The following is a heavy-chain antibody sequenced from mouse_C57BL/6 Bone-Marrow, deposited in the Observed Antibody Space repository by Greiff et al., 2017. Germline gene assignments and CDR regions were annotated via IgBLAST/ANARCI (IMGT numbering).Heavy chain of an antibody. CDR1: GYSFTDYN. Sequence: EVQLQQSGPELVKPGASVKISCKASGYSFTDYNMNWVKQSNGKSLEWIGVINPNYGTTSYNQKFKGKATLTVDQSSSTAYMQLNSLTSEDSAVYYCARERGPITTVVAPTLDYWGQGTTLTVSS. CDR3: ARERGPITTVVAPTLDY. CDR2: INPNYGTT. D-gene: IGHD1-1*01. J-gene: IGHJ2*01. V-gene: IGHV1-39*01.